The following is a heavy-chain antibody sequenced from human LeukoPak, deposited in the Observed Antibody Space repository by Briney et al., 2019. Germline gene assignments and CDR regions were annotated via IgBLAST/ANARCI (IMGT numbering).Heavy chain of an antibody. V-gene: IGHV1-18*01. CDR1: GYTFSSNG. Sequence: GASVKVSCKTSGYTFSSNGITWVRQAPGQGLEWMGWISANSGKTYYAQKFQGRVTMTTDTSTSTAYMELRSRRSDYTAVYYCARPNNYDDDNGYYNYFDPWGQGTLVTVSS. J-gene: IGHJ5*02. D-gene: IGHD3-22*01. CDR3: ARPNNYDDDNGYYNYFDP. CDR2: ISANSGKT.